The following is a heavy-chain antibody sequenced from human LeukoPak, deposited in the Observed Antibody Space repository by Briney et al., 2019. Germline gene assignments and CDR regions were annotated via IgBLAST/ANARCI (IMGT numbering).Heavy chain of an antibody. J-gene: IGHJ4*02. CDR1: GYTFSPYD. CDR2: SNANSDGT. D-gene: IGHD1-26*01. V-gene: IGHV1-2*06. Sequence: ASVKASCKASGYTFSPYDMNSVRQAPGHEREWMGLSNANSDGTNYAHKVQGRVTMTRDKSISTAYMELSRLRSDDTAVYYCARAEWELPGIGFDYWGQGTLVTVSS. CDR3: ARAEWELPGIGFDY.